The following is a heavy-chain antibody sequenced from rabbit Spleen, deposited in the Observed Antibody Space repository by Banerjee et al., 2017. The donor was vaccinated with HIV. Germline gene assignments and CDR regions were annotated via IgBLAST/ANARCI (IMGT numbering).Heavy chain of an antibody. CDR2: IYPITETT. Sequence: QLEESAGGLVQPGGSLTLTCTASGFSISNYWMNWVRQAPGKGLEWIGIIYPITETTYYANWVNGRFTISSDNAQNTVDLQMNSLTAADTATYFCAREDVGGSISLWGPGTLVTVS. CDR1: GFSISNYW. J-gene: IGHJ6*01. D-gene: IGHD1-1*01. V-gene: IGHV1S7*01. CDR3: AREDVGGSISL.